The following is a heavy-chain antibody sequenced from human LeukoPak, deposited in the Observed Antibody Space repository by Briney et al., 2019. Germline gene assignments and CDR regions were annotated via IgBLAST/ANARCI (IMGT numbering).Heavy chain of an antibody. V-gene: IGHV3-21*01. CDR1: GFTFSSYS. CDR3: ARDVWFDP. CDR2: ISSSSTYI. J-gene: IGHJ5*02. Sequence: GGSLRLSCAASGFTFSSYSMNWVRQAPGKGLEWASSISSSSTYIYYADSVEGRFTISRDNAKNSLYLQMNSLRAEDTAVYYCARDVWFDPWGQGTLVTVSS.